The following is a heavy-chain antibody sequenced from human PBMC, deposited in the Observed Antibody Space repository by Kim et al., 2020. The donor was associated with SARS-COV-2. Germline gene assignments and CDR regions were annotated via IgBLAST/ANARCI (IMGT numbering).Heavy chain of an antibody. CDR3: AKDSVDTAMGVFDY. Sequence: ADSVKGRFTISRDNSKNTLYLQMSSLRAEDTAIYYCAKDSVDTAMGVFDYCGQGTLVTVSS. J-gene: IGHJ4*02. D-gene: IGHD5-18*01. V-gene: IGHV3-23*01.